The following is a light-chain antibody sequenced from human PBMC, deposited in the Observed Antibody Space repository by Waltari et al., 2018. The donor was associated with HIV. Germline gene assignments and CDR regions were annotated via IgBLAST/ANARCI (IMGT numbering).Light chain of an antibody. V-gene: IGLV2-14*03. CDR3: SSYTSSSTNV. Sequence: QSALTQPASVSGSPGQSITISCTGTSRDVGGYNYVSWYQQHPGKVPKLMIYDVSNRPSGVSNRFSGSKSGNTASLTISGLQAEDEADYYCSSYTSSSTNVFGTGTKVTVL. CDR2: DVS. J-gene: IGLJ1*01. CDR1: SRDVGGYNY.